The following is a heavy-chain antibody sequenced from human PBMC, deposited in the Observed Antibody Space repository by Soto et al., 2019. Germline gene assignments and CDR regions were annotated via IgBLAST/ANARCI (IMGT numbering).Heavy chain of an antibody. CDR1: TFSLYS. V-gene: IGHV3-21*01. CDR2: ISSGAAYI. CDR3: TRDEGGSYDSWFHP. D-gene: IGHD1-26*01. J-gene: IGHJ5*02. Sequence: EVQVVESGGCLVKPGGSLTLSCNFTFSLYSMNWVRQAPGKGLEWVASISSGAAYIKYADSVQGRFTISRDNSKSSVSLQMSSLRVEDTAVYFCTRDEGGSYDSWFHPWGQGTQVTVSA.